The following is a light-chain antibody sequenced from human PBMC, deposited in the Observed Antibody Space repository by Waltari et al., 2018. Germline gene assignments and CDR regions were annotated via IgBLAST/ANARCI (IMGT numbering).Light chain of an antibody. CDR1: SDINVDPSR. Sequence: QAVLTQPSSLSASPGTSASLTCTLRSDINVDPSRIYWYPQKPGSPPQYLLGYRSDSDKHQDSRVPGRFSGSKDASANAGILLISGLQSEDEADYYCMIWHINAVVFGGGTTLTVL. CDR2: YRSDSDK. V-gene: IGLV5-45*03. CDR3: MIWHINAVV. J-gene: IGLJ2*01.